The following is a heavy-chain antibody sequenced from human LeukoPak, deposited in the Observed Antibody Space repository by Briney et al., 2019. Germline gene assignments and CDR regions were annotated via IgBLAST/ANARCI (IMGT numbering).Heavy chain of an antibody. CDR1: GDSDDSIKSSSYY. CDR3: GRRGHLHRPF. J-gene: IGHJ4*02. D-gene: IGHD3/OR15-3a*01. CDR2: IYYDGST. Sequence: PSETLSLTCTVSGDSDDSIKSSSYYWAWIRLPPGKGLEWVGSIYYDGSTYYNPSLRGRVTISVDTSKRQFSVKLNSVTAADTAMYYCGRRGHLHRPFWGQGTLVTVSS. V-gene: IGHV4-39*01.